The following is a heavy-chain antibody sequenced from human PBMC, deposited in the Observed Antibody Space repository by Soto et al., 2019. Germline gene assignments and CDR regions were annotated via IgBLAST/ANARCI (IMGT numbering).Heavy chain of an antibody. V-gene: IGHV3-23*01. J-gene: IGHJ4*02. CDR2: ISGSSDNT. CDR3: AKDRGWASELLRYY. D-gene: IGHD1-26*01. CDR1: GFTFSSYA. Sequence: QLLESRGGLVQPGGSLRLSCATSGFTFSSYAMSWVRQAPGKGLEWVSAISGSSDNTYYADYVKGRFTISRDISKNTLYLQMDSLRAEDTAVYYCAKDRGWASELLRYYWGQGTLVTVSS.